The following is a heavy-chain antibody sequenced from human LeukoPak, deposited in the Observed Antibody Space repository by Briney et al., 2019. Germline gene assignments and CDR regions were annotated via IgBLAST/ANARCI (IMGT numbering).Heavy chain of an antibody. D-gene: IGHD4-17*01. V-gene: IGHV3-33*01. CDR2: IWYDGSNK. CDR3: RLLDYGVGKDY. Sequence: PGGSLRLSCAASGFTFSSYGMHWVRQAPGKGLEWVAVIWYDGSNKYYGDSVKGRFTISRDNSKNTLYLQMNSLRAEDTAVYYCRLLDYGVGKDYWGQGTLVTVSS. J-gene: IGHJ4*02. CDR1: GFTFSSYG.